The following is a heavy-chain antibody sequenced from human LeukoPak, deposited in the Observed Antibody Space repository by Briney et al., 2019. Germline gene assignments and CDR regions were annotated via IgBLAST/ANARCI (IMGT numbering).Heavy chain of an antibody. J-gene: IGHJ4*02. V-gene: IGHV1-2*02. CDR2: INSNSGGT. Sequence: ASVKVSCKASGYTFTGYYMHWVRQAPGQGLEWMGWINSNSGGTNYAQKFQGRVTMTRDTSISTAYMELSRLRSDDTVVYYCARPPRGYSYGNFDYWGQGTLVTVSS. CDR1: GYTFTGYY. CDR3: ARPPRGYSYGNFDY. D-gene: IGHD5-18*01.